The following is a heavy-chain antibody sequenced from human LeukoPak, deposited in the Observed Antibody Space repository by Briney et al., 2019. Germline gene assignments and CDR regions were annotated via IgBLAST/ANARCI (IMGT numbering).Heavy chain of an antibody. CDR1: GYTFTSYG. V-gene: IGHV1-18*01. D-gene: IGHD6-13*01. CDR3: ARLRPGYSNSWYVNYFDY. J-gene: IGHJ4*02. Sequence: ASVKVSCKASGYTFTSYGISWVRQAPGQGLEWMGWISAYNGNTNYAQKLQGRVTMTTDTSTSTAYMELRSLRSDDTAVYYCARLRPGYSNSWYVNYFDYWGQGTLVTVSS. CDR2: ISAYNGNT.